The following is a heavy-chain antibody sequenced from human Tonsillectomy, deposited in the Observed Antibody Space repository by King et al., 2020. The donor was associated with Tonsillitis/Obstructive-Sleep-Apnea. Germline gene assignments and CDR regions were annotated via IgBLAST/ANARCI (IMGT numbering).Heavy chain of an antibody. J-gene: IGHJ4*02. Sequence: VQLQQWGAGLLKPSETLSLTCAVYGGSFSGYYWSWIRQPPGKGLEWIGEINHSGSTNYNPSLKSRVTISVDTSKTQFSLKLSSVTAADTAVYYCARYMRTTVTTDSTDEGVPYFDYWGQGTLVTVSS. CDR3: ARYMRTTVTTDSTDEGVPYFDY. V-gene: IGHV4-34*01. D-gene: IGHD4-17*01. CDR1: GGSFSGYY. CDR2: INHSGST.